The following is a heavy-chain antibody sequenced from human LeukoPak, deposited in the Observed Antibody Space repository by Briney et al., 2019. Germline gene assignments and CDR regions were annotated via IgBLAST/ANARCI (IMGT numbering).Heavy chain of an antibody. CDR1: GFIFNSYA. V-gene: IGHV3-48*02. Sequence: GGSLRLSCAASGFIFNSYAMNWIRQAPGKGMEWASYISRTNSIYYSDSVRGRFTISRDNAKNSLYLQMNSLRDEDTAVYYCARDYDWGFDYRGQGILVAVSS. D-gene: IGHD3-16*01. CDR2: ISRTNSI. CDR3: ARDYDWGFDY. J-gene: IGHJ4*02.